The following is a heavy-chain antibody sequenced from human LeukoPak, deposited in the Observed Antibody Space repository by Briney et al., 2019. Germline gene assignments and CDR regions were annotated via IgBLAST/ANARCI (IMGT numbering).Heavy chain of an antibody. J-gene: IGHJ4*02. Sequence: PGGSLRLSCAASGFTFSNYWMSWVRQAPGKGLEWVANIKQDGSEKYYVDSVKGRLSISRDNAKNSLYLQMSSLRAEDTAVYFCATLVATRNFAYWGQGTLVTVSS. CDR2: IKQDGSEK. V-gene: IGHV3-7*01. D-gene: IGHD5-12*01. CDR3: ATLVATRNFAY. CDR1: GFTFSNYW.